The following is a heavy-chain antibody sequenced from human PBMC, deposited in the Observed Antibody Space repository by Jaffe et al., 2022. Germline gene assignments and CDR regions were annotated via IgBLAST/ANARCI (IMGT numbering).Heavy chain of an antibody. J-gene: IGHJ4*02. CDR1: GFTFSSYG. CDR3: AKSAYYYDSSGYYYYFDY. V-gene: IGHV3-30*02. CDR2: IRYDGSNK. Sequence: QVQLVESGGGVVQPGGSLRLSCAASGFTFSSYGMHWVRQAPGKGLEWVAFIRYDGSNKYYADSVKGRFTISRDNSKNTLYLQMNSLRAEDTAVYYCAKSAYYYDSSGYYYYFDYWGQGTLVTVSS. D-gene: IGHD3-22*01.